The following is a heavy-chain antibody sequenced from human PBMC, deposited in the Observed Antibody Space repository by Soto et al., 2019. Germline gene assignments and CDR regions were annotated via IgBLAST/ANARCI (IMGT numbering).Heavy chain of an antibody. Sequence: QVQLVESGGGVVQPGRSLRLSCAASGFTFSSYGMHWVRQAPGKGLEWVAVIWYDGSNKYYADSVKGRFTISRDNSKNTPYLQMNRLRAEDTGVYYCARIAVAGTPLDYYYYGMDVWGHGTTVTVSS. CDR1: GFTFSSYG. V-gene: IGHV3-33*01. CDR2: IWYDGSNK. D-gene: IGHD6-19*01. CDR3: ARIAVAGTPLDYYYYGMDV. J-gene: IGHJ6*02.